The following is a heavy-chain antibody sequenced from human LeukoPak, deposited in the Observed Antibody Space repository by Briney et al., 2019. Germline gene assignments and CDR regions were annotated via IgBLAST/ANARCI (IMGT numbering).Heavy chain of an antibody. J-gene: IGHJ6*02. D-gene: IGHD2/OR15-2a*01. CDR1: GDSINVYS. CDR2: MYYSGTT. CDR3: ATSEKNRFYIHA. V-gene: IGHV4-59*01. Sequence: SETLSLTCTVSGDSINVYSWNWIRQSPGKGLEWIAYMYYSGTTNYNPSLENRVAISLDLSRPQFSLRLNSVTAADTAVYFCATSEKNRFYIHAWGQGTTVIVSS.